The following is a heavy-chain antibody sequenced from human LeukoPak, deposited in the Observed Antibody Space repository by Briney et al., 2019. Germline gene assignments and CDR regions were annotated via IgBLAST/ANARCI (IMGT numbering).Heavy chain of an antibody. CDR2: IYHSGST. V-gene: IGHV4-34*01. Sequence: SETLSLTCAVYGGSFSGYYWSWIRQPPGKGLEWIGEIYHSGSTNFNPSLKSRVTISVDKSKNQFSLRLSSVTAADTAMYYCACNSGWYSDYWGQGTLVTVSS. CDR3: ACNSGWYSDY. CDR1: GGSFSGYY. J-gene: IGHJ4*02. D-gene: IGHD6-19*01.